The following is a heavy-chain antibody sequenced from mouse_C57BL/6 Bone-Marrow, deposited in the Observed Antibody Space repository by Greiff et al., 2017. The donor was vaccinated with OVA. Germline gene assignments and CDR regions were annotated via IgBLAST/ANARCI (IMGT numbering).Heavy chain of an antibody. CDR1: GYSITSGYY. CDR2: ISYDGSN. D-gene: IGHD3-3*01. V-gene: IGHV3-6*01. CDR3: AREGGLLGLDY. J-gene: IGHJ2*01. Sequence: DVQLQESGPGLLKPSQSLSLTCSVTGYSITSGYYWNWIRQFPGNKLEWMGYISYDGSNNYNPSLKNRISITRDTSKNQCFLKLNSVTTEDTATYYCAREGGLLGLDYWGQGTTLTVSS.